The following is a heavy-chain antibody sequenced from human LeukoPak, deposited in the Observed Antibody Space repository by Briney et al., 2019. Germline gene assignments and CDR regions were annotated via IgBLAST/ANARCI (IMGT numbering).Heavy chain of an antibody. Sequence: GASVKVSCKASGYTFTGYYMHWVRQAPGQGLEWMGWINPNSGGTNYAQKFQGRVTMTRDTSISTAYMELSRLRSDDTAVYYCARDPTTYYYDSSGYSPAGYWGQGTLVTVSS. V-gene: IGHV1-2*02. CDR3: ARDPTTYYYDSSGYSPAGY. CDR1: GYTFTGYY. J-gene: IGHJ4*02. D-gene: IGHD3-22*01. CDR2: INPNSGGT.